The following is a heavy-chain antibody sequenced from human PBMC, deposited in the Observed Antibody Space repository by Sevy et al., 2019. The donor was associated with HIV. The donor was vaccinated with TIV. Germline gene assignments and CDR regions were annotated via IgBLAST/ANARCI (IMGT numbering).Heavy chain of an antibody. CDR1: GGSISSYY. J-gene: IGHJ6*02. V-gene: IGHV4-59*12. CDR2: IYYSGST. CDR3: ARDKRNYYGSGSYPFDYYYYGMDV. D-gene: IGHD3-10*01. Sequence: SETLSLTCTVSGGSISSYYWSWIRQPPGKGLEWIGYIYYSGSTNYNPSLKSRVTISVDTSKNQFSLKLSSVTAADTAVYYCARDKRNYYGSGSYPFDYYYYGMDVWGQGTTVTVSS.